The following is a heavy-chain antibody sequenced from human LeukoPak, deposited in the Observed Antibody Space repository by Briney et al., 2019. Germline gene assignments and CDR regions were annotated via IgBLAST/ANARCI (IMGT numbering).Heavy chain of an antibody. CDR1: GFTFSSYA. CDR3: ARRLAIAAPPVGFDY. D-gene: IGHD6-13*01. J-gene: IGHJ4*02. CDR2: ISGSGGST. V-gene: IGHV3-23*01. Sequence: GGSLRLSCAASGFTFSSYAMSWVRQAPGKGLEGVSAISGSGGSTYYADCVKGRFTISRDNSKKTLYLNMNSLRAEDTAVYYCARRLAIAAPPVGFDYWGQGTLVTVSS.